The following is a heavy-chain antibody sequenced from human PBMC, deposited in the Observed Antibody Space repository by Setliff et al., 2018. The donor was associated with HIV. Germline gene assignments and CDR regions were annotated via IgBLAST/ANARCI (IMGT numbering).Heavy chain of an antibody. V-gene: IGHV4-4*09. CDR2: IHSSGST. J-gene: IGHJ4*02. Sequence: PSETLSLTCTVSGGSMSAYYCNWIRQPPGKGPEWIGYIHSSGSTIYNPSLKSRITISLDTSKEQFSLELSSATAADTAVYYCATLDHSGGNFLAYWGQGSLVTVSS. CDR1: GGSMSAYY. D-gene: IGHD2-21*02. CDR3: ATLDHSGGNFLAY.